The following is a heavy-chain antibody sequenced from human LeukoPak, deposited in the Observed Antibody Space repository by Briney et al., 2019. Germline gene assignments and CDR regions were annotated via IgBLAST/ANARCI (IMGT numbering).Heavy chain of an antibody. CDR2: IYTSGST. CDR3: ARGRRWLQLGFDY. Sequence: SETLSLTCTVSGGSISSYYWSWTRQPAGKGLEWIGRIYTSGSTNYNPSLKSRVTMSVDTSKNQFSLKLSSVTAADTAVYYCARGRRWLQLGFDYWGQGTLVTVSS. D-gene: IGHD5-24*01. CDR1: GGSISSYY. J-gene: IGHJ4*02. V-gene: IGHV4-4*07.